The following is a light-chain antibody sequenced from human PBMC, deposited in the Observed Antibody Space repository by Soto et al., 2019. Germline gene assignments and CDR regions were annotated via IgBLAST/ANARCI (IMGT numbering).Light chain of an antibody. J-gene: IGKJ3*01. CDR1: QSVRSNY. Sequence: EIVLTQSPGTLSLSPGERATLSCRASQSVRSNYLAWYQQKPGQAPSLLIYGSSSRATGIPDRFSGSGSGTDFTLTISRLEPEDFAVYYCQQYGSSFTFGPGTKVDIK. CDR3: QQYGSSFT. V-gene: IGKV3-20*01. CDR2: GSS.